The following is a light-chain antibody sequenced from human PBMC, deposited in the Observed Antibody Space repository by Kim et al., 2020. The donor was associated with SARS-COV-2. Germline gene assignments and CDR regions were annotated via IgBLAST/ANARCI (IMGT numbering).Light chain of an antibody. J-gene: IGLJ3*02. CDR1: ISHMGAYNS. V-gene: IGLV2-14*03. CDR3: SSYTTSTTWV. Sequence: GQSLTISCIETISHMGAYNSASWFQPAPGKAPNVILYDVRSRASGLSNRFSGSKSGNTVSLTITGLQTEDEADYYCSSYTTSTTWVFGGGTQLTVL. CDR2: DVR.